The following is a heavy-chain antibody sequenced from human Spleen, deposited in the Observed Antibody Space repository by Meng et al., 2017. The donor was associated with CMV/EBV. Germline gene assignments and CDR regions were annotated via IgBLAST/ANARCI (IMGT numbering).Heavy chain of an antibody. CDR3: ATPPLGHSYGYFDS. V-gene: IGHV1-69*02. D-gene: IGHD5-18*01. Sequence: ASGGSFNTYLINWVRQAPGHGLELMGRIVHLLGIATYSQRFQGRVTITADKSTNKAYMDLSSLRSEDTALYYCATPPLGHSYGYFDSWGQGTLVTVSS. CDR1: GGSFNTYL. J-gene: IGHJ4*02. CDR2: IVHLLGIA.